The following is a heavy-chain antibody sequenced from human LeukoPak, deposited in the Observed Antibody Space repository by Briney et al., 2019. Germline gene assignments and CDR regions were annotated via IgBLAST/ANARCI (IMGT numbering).Heavy chain of an antibody. CDR2: IHPGDSDT. CDR1: GYSFTSYW. CDR3: ARHVNGGVRGTDYYYGMDV. J-gene: IGHJ6*02. V-gene: IGHV5-51*01. D-gene: IGHD3-10*01. Sequence: GESLKISCKGSGYSFTSYWIGWVRQMPGKGLEWMGIIHPGDSDTRYSPSFQGQVTISADKSISTAYLQWSSLKASDTAMYYCARHVNGGVRGTDYYYGMDVWGQGTTVTVSS.